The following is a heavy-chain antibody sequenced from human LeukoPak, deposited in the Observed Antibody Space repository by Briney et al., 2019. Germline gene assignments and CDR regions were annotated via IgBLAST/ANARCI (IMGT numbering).Heavy chain of an antibody. CDR3: ARDFFRPG. CDR1: GFTFSSYA. V-gene: IGHV3-30*04. Sequence: GGSLRLSCAASGFTFSSYAMHWVRQAPGKGLEWVAVISYDGSNKYYADSVKGRFTISRDNSKNTLYLQMDSLRAEDTAVYYCARDFFRPGWGQGTLVTVSS. CDR2: ISYDGSNK. J-gene: IGHJ4*02. D-gene: IGHD2/OR15-2a*01.